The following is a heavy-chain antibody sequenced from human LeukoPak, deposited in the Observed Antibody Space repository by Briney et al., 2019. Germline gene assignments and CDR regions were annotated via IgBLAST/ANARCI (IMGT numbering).Heavy chain of an antibody. J-gene: IGHJ4*02. CDR3: ARRGVDMVRGVILDY. V-gene: IGHV1-8*01. CDR1: GYTFTSYD. Sequence: ASVKVSCKASGYTFTSYDINWVRQATGQGLEWMGWMNPNSGSTGYAQKFLGRVTMTRNTSTSTAYMELRSLRSEDTAVYYCARRGVDMVRGVILDYWGQGALVTVSS. CDR2: MNPNSGST. D-gene: IGHD3-10*01.